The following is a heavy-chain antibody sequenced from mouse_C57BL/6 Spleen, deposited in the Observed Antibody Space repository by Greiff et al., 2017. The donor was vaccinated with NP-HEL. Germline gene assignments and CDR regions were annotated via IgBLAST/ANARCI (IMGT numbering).Heavy chain of an antibody. Sequence: EVHLVESEGGLVQPGSSMKLSCTASGFTFSDYYMAWVRQVPEKGLEWVANINYDGSSTYYLDSLKSRFIISRDNAKNILYLQMSSLKSEDTATYYCARGDGYDDAMDYWGQGTSVTVSS. CDR2: INYDGSST. D-gene: IGHD2-2*01. J-gene: IGHJ4*01. V-gene: IGHV5-16*01. CDR3: ARGDGYDDAMDY. CDR1: GFTFSDYY.